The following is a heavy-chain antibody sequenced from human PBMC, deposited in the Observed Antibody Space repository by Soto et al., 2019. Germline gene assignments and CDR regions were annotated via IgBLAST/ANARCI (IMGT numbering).Heavy chain of an antibody. CDR3: ATVSNTGWYYYDS. Sequence: QVQLVEPGGGVVQPGGSLRLSCAASGFTFSTYGMNWVRQGPGKGPQWVALISYDGNNKYYGDYVKGRFSISRHNSKNTLDLEMNSLRPEDTAVYYCATVSNTGWYYYDSWGQGPLVTVSS. V-gene: IGHV3-30*03. D-gene: IGHD6-19*01. CDR2: ISYDGNNK. CDR1: GFTFSTYG. J-gene: IGHJ4*02.